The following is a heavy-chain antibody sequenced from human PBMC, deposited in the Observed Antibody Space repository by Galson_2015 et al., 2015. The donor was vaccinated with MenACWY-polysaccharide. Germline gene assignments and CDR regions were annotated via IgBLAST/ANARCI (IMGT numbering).Heavy chain of an antibody. CDR3: AKDRNLFDGLDV. J-gene: IGHJ6*02. V-gene: IGHV3-23*01. D-gene: IGHD3-10*02. CDR1: GFTFSSYG. Sequence: SLRLSCAASGFTFSSYGMNWVRQAPGKGLEWVSGISGSGGTRYYADSVRGRFTISRDNSKSTSYMEMNSLRVEDTAVYYCAKDRNLFDGLDVWGQGTTVTVPS. CDR2: ISGSGGTR.